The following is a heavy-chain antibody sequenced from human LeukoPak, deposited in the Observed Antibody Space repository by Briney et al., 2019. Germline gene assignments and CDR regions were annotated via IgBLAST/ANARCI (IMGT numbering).Heavy chain of an antibody. D-gene: IGHD4/OR15-4a*01. CDR2: ISSSGSSI. V-gene: IGHV3-48*03. CDR1: GFTFSSYE. J-gene: IGHJ4*02. Sequence: GGSLRLSCAASGFTFSSYEMNWVRQAPGKGLEWVSYISSSGSSIYYADSVKGRFTISRDNAKNSLYLQMNSLRAEDTAVYYRARAMTIGANIYYFDYWGQGTLVTVSS. CDR3: ARAMTIGANIYYFDY.